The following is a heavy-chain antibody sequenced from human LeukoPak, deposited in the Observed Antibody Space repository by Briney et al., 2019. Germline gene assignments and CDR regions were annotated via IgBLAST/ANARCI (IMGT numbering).Heavy chain of an antibody. D-gene: IGHD3-10*01. J-gene: IGHJ4*02. Sequence: SSETLSLTCAVYGGSFSGYYWSWIRQPPGKGLEWIGEINHSGSTNYNPSLKSRVTISVDTSKNQFPLKLSSVTAADTAVYYCARGLLVRGAYFDYWGQGTLVTVSS. CDR3: ARGLLVRGAYFDY. CDR2: INHSGST. CDR1: GGSFSGYY. V-gene: IGHV4-34*01.